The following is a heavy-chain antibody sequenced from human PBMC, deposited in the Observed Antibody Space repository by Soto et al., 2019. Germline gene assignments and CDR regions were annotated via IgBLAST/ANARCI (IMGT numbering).Heavy chain of an antibody. V-gene: IGHV1-69*01. Sequence: SVEVSCKASGGTFSSYAISWVRQAPGQGLEWMGGIIPIFGTANYAQKFQGRVTITADESTSTAYMELSSLRSEDTAVYYCARGIAVAGIDYYYYYGMDVWGQGTTVTVSS. CDR2: IIPIFGTA. J-gene: IGHJ6*02. D-gene: IGHD6-19*01. CDR3: ARGIAVAGIDYYYYYGMDV. CDR1: GGTFSSYA.